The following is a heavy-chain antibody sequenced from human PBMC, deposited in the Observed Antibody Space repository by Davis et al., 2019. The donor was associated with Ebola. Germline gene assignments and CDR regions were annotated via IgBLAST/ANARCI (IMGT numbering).Heavy chain of an antibody. V-gene: IGHV3-30-3*01. CDR3: ARITVGPEMKYYDFWSGQLHDAFDI. D-gene: IGHD3-3*01. J-gene: IGHJ3*02. Sequence: GGSLRLSCAASEFTFNKYAMHWVRQAPGKGLEWVAIISYDGSTEYYADSVKGRFTISRDNSKNTLYLQMNSLRAEDTAVYYCARITVGPEMKYYDFWSGQLHDAFDIWGQGTMVTVSS. CDR1: EFTFNKYA. CDR2: ISYDGSTE.